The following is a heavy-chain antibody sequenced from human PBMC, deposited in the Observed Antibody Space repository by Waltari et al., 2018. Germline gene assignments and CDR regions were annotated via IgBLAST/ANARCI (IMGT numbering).Heavy chain of an antibody. J-gene: IGHJ4*02. CDR1: VFIFSSYW. Sequence: EVQLVESGGGLVQPGGSLRLSCAAAVFIFSSYWLHWVRHAPGKGLVWVSRISDDGGSTNYADSVKGRFTISRDNTKNTLYLQMNSLNDEDTALYYCVRRHDSGGFYGLWGQGTLVTVSS. CDR2: ISDDGGST. V-gene: IGHV3-74*01. CDR3: VRRHDSGGFYGL. D-gene: IGHD2-21*02.